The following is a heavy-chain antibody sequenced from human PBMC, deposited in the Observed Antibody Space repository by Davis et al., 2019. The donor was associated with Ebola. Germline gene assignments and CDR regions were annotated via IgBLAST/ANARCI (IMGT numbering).Heavy chain of an antibody. CDR3: ARDLERRANYYGMDV. CDR1: GFTVSSNY. J-gene: IGHJ6*02. V-gene: IGHV3-66*01. D-gene: IGHD1-1*01. CDR2: IYSGGST. Sequence: GGSLRLSCAASGFTVSSNYMSWVRQAPGKGLEWVSVIYSGGSTYYADSVKGRFTISRDNSKNTLYLQMNSLRAEDTAVYYCARDLERRANYYGMDVWGQGTTVTVSS.